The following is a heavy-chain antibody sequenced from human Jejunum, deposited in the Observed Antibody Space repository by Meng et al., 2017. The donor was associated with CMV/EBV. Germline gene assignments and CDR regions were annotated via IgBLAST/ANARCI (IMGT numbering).Heavy chain of an antibody. Sequence: FSSFNMAWVRQAPGKGLEWVASITTTSRYIYYGDSVKGRFTVSRDNAQNSVYLQMNSLRAEDTAVYYCVRSQYKIMVVPAGFYFDYWGQGKVVTVSS. V-gene: IGHV3-21*06. CDR2: ITTTSRYI. CDR3: VRSQYKIMVVPAGFYFDY. CDR1: FSSFN. D-gene: IGHD2-21*01. J-gene: IGHJ4*02.